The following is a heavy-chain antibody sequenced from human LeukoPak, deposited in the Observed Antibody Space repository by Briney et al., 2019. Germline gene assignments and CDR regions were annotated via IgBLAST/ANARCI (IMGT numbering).Heavy chain of an antibody. D-gene: IGHD6-19*01. Sequence: PSETLSLTCAVYGGSFSGYYWSWIRQPPGKGLEWIGEINHSGSTNYNPPLKSRVTISVDTSKNQFSLKLSSVTAADTAVYYCARASGIAVAGTGAGIVNYWGQGTLVTISS. CDR2: INHSGST. CDR1: GGSFSGYY. V-gene: IGHV4-34*01. J-gene: IGHJ4*02. CDR3: ARASGIAVAGTGAGIVNY.